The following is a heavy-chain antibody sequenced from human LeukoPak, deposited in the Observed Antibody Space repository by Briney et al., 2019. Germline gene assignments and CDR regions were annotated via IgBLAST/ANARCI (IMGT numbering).Heavy chain of an antibody. CDR1: GYTFTSYY. D-gene: IGHD6-19*01. V-gene: IGHV1-46*01. CDR3: ARTVVLQYSSGWAEAFDY. CDR2: INPSGGST. J-gene: IGHJ4*02. Sequence: VASVKVSCKASGYTFTSYYMHWVRQAPGQGLEWMGIINPSGGSTSYAQKFQGRVTMTRDTSTSTVYMELSSLRSEDTAVYYCARTVVLQYSSGWAEAFDYRGQGTLVTVSS.